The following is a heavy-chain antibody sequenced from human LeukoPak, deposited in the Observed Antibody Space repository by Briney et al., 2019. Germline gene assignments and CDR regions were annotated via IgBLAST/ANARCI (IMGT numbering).Heavy chain of an antibody. Sequence: GGSLRLSCAASGFSFSTYAMTWVRQAPGKGLEWVSVISGSGGSTSYADSVKGRFTISGDNSKNTLYLQMNSLRAEDTAVYYCAKGGGWYYYFDYWGQGTLVTVSS. CDR3: AKGGGWYYYFDY. CDR1: GFSFSTYA. D-gene: IGHD6-19*01. V-gene: IGHV3-23*01. J-gene: IGHJ4*02. CDR2: ISGSGGST.